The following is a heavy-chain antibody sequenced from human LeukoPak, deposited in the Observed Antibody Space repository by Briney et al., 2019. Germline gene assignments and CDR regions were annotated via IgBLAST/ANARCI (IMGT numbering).Heavy chain of an antibody. J-gene: IGHJ6*02. CDR2: INPNSGGT. CDR3: ARDSPTPSVAATLGYYYYGMDV. Sequence: ASVKVSCKASGYTFTGYYMHWVRQAPGQGLEWMGRINPNSGGTNYAQKLQGRVTMTTDTSTSTAYMELRSLRSDDTAVYYCARDSPTPSVAATLGYYYYGMDVWGQGTTVTVSS. CDR1: GYTFTGYY. V-gene: IGHV1-2*06. D-gene: IGHD2-15*01.